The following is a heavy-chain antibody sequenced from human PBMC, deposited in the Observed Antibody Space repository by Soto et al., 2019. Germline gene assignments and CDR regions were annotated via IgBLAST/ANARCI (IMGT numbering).Heavy chain of an antibody. D-gene: IGHD3-9*01. CDR2: INQSGST. J-gene: IGHJ3*02. CDR3: ARGGYYDILTGYYRRGRGIGAFDI. CDR1: AGSFSGYY. Sequence: SETLSLTSAVYAGSFSGYYTSWIRQPPENGLGWDGEINQSGSTNYNPLLKIRVTISVDTSKNQFSLKLSSVTAADTAVYYCARGGYYDILTGYYRRGRGIGAFDIWGQGTMVTVSS. V-gene: IGHV4-34*01.